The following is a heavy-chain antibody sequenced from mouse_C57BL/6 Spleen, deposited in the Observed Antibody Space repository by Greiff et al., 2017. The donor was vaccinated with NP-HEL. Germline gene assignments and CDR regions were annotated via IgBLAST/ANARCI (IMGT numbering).Heavy chain of an antibody. Sequence: QVQLQQPGAELVKPGASVKLSCKASGYTFTSYWMHWVKQRPGLGLEWIGMIHPNSGSTNYNEKIKSKATLTVAKSSSTAYMQLSSLTSEDSAFYYCTRVGGSSYAMEYWGQGTAVTVSS. CDR3: TRVGGSSYAMEY. CDR2: IHPNSGST. J-gene: IGHJ4*01. D-gene: IGHD1-1*01. CDR1: GYTFTSYW. V-gene: IGHV1-64*01.